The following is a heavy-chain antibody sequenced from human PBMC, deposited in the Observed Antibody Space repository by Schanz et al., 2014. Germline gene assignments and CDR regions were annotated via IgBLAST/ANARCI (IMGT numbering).Heavy chain of an antibody. CDR2: ISGSGGST. Sequence: PGGSLRLSCAASGFTFSSYTMNWVRQAPGKGLEWVSAISGSGGSTVYADSVKGRFTISRDNSNNTVFLQMNSLRAEDTAVYYCARDLISSGWYGWGQGTLVTVSS. CDR3: ARDLISSGWYG. V-gene: IGHV3-23*01. D-gene: IGHD6-19*01. J-gene: IGHJ4*02. CDR1: GFTFSSYT.